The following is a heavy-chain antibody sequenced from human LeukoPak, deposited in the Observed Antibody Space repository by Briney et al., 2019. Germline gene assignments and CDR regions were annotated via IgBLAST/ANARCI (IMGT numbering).Heavy chain of an antibody. J-gene: IGHJ6*03. D-gene: IGHD3-16*02. CDR2: IYYSGST. CDR3: ARDRYNYMDV. V-gene: IGHV4-59*01. Sequence: PSETLSLTCAVYGGSFSGYYWSWIRQPPGKGLEWIGYIYYSGSTNYNPSLKSRVTISVDTSKNQFSLKLSSVTAADTAVYYCARDRYNYMDVWGKGTTVTISS. CDR1: GGSFSGYY.